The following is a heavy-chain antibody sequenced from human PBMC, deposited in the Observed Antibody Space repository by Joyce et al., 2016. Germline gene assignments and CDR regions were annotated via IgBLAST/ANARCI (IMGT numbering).Heavy chain of an antibody. V-gene: IGHV4-39*01. CDR2: IHHSGST. Sequence: QLQLQESGPGLVKASETLSCTCTVSGGSISGSTYYGRWLRQPPGKGLEWIGTIHHSGSTSHSPSLRSRVTISVDTSKNQISLKLTSVTAADTAVYYCARHSTGTADYWGQGTQVTVSS. CDR1: GGSISGSTYY. D-gene: IGHD1-1*01. J-gene: IGHJ4*02. CDR3: ARHSTGTADY.